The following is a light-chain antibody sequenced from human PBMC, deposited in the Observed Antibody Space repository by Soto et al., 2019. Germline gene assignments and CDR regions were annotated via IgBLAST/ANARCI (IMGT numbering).Light chain of an antibody. Sequence: EIVLTQSPATLSLSPGERASLSCRASQSVSNSYLAWYQQKPGQAPRLLFFGASNRATGIPDRFSGSGSGTDFTLTISRLEPEDFAVYYCQQYGTSPRTFGQGTKLEIK. V-gene: IGKV3-20*01. CDR2: GAS. CDR1: QSVSNSY. CDR3: QQYGTSPRT. J-gene: IGKJ2*01.